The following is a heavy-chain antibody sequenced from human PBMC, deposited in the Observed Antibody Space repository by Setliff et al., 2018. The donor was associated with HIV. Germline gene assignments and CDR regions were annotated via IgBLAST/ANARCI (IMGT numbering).Heavy chain of an antibody. CDR1: GDTFGNSA. V-gene: IGHV1-18*01. CDR2: ISEYNGDT. J-gene: IGHJ6*03. Sequence: GASVKVSCKTSGDTFGNSAISWVRQAPGQGLEWMGWISEYNGDTKYAQKLQGRVTMTKDTSTSTAYMELRSLRSDDTAVYYCARDSSFNMDVWGKGTTVTVSS. CDR3: ARDSSFNMDV.